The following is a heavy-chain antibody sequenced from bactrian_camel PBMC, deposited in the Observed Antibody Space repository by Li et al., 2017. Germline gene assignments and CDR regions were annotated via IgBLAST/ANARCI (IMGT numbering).Heavy chain of an antibody. Sequence: HVQLVESGGGSVQAGGSLRLSCEKSGVTYDSFRMAWFRQAPGKEREGVAHIGPGGRTSIADSVDGRFTISRDNAKNTLYLQMNSLRPADTAMYYCAARGLCGTNYVRPARDYDFWGHGTQVTVS. J-gene: IGHJ4*01. D-gene: IGHD4*01. CDR1: GVTYDSFR. CDR2: IGPGGRT. CDR3: AARGLCGTNYVRPARDYDF. V-gene: IGHV3S55*01.